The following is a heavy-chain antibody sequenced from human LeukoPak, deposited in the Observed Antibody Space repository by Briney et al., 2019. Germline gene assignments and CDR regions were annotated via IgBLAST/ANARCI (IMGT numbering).Heavy chain of an antibody. CDR2: ISAYNGDT. J-gene: IGHJ6*03. V-gene: IGHV1-18*01. CDR3: ARELAYGSGSYWFAYYYYYMDV. D-gene: IGHD3-10*01. CDR1: GYTFTSYG. Sequence: ASVKVSCKASGYTFTSYGISLVRQAPGQGLEWMGWISAYNGDTNYAQKLQGRVTMTTDTSTSTAYMELRSLRSDDTAVYYCARELAYGSGSYWFAYYYYYMDVWGKGTTVTVSS.